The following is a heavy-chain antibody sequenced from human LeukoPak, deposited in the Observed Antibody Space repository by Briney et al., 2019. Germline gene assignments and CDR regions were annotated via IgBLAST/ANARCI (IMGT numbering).Heavy chain of an antibody. CDR1: GFTFSSYG. CDR3: AKHTEEYGDYVGYFDY. J-gene: IGHJ4*02. D-gene: IGHD4-17*01. V-gene: IGHV3-23*01. CDR2: ISGSGGST. Sequence: GGSLRLSCAASGFTFSSYGMSWVRQAPGKGLEWVSAISGSGGSTYYADSVKGRFTISRDNSKNTLYLQMNSLRAEDTAVYYCAKHTEEYGDYVGYFDYWGQGTLVTVSS.